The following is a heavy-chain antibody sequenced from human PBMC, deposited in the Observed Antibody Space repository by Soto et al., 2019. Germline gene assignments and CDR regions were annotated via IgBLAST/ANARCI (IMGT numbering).Heavy chain of an antibody. V-gene: IGHV4-59*01. CDR2: VYNSGST. CDR1: GGSISSNY. Sequence: SETLSLTCTVSGGSISSNYWTWIRQPPGKGLEWIGYVYNSGSTNYNPSLKSRVTISEDTSKSQFSLKVNTMTAADTAVYYCARYRREAVAGYTLDNWGQGILVTVSS. CDR3: ARYRREAVAGYTLDN. J-gene: IGHJ4*02. D-gene: IGHD6-13*01.